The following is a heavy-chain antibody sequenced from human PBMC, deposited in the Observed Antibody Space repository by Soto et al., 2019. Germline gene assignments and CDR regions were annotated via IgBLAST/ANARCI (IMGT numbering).Heavy chain of an antibody. Sequence: QVTLKESGPTLVKPTQILTLTCTVSGLSLRTTGVGVGWVRQPPGKALEWLALLYWDDDQRYSPSLRSRLTIAKDISEKQVVLTMTNMDTVDTATYYCVQSRCGGDCLEIYSSHAYNGLDVWGQGTTVTVSS. CDR2: LYWDDDQ. D-gene: IGHD2-21*02. V-gene: IGHV2-5*02. J-gene: IGHJ6*02. CDR3: VQSRCGGDCLEIYSSHAYNGLDV. CDR1: GLSLRTTGVG.